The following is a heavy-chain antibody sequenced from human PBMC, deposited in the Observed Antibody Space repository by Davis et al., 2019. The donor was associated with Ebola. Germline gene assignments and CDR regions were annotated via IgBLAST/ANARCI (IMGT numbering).Heavy chain of an antibody. D-gene: IGHD3-10*01. V-gene: IGHV4-59*03. J-gene: IGHJ4*02. CDR2: IYYPGSA. CDR3: SERGSSV. CDR1: GVSIRTHY. Sequence: PSETLSLTCTASGVSIRTHYLRWIRQPPGTRLEWIGSIYYPGSASYNSFLASRATISVDTSKNQFTLKLTSVTAADTAMYYCSERGSSVWGQGTLVTVSS.